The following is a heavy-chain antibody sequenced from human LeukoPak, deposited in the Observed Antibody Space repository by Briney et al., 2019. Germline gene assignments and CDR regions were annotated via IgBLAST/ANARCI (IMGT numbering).Heavy chain of an antibody. CDR3: AGGGTWVGATTLFDF. CDR2: VYNNGGS. D-gene: IGHD1-26*01. V-gene: IGHV4-59*11. CDR1: GASFSSHY. J-gene: IGHJ4*02. Sequence: SETLSLTCTVSGASFSSHYWGWVRQSPGKGLEWIGYVYNNGGSNYNPSLKSRVTISIDTSKNQFSLKLNSVTGADTAIYYCAGGGTWVGATTLFDFWSQGTLVTVSS.